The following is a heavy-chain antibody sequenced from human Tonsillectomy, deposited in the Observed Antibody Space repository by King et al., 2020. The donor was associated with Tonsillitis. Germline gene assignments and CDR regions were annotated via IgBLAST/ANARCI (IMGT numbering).Heavy chain of an antibody. V-gene: IGHV1-8*01. D-gene: IGHD3-10*01. CDR1: GYTFTGYD. CDR3: ASGISMVRGVPLDF. Sequence: VQLVESGAEVKKPGASVKVSCKVSGYTFTGYDINWVRQATGQGLEWMGWMNSHSGNTGYAQKFQGRVTMTTNTSISTAYMELSSLRSEDTAVYYCASGISMVRGVPLDFWGQGTLVTVSS. J-gene: IGHJ4*02. CDR2: MNSHSGNT.